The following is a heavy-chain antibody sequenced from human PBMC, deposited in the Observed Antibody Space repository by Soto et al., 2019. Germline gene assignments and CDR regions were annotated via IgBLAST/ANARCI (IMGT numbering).Heavy chain of an antibody. CDR1: GYNFTTFW. CDR2: IYPGDSET. CDR3: ARLGFPGAIYFDS. Sequence: PGESLKISCKGSGYNFTTFWIDWVRQVPGKGLEWMGIIYPGDSETKYSPDFEGQVTISADRSTNTAYLQWRSLRAFDTAMYYCARLGFPGAIYFDSWGLGTLVTVSS. J-gene: IGHJ4*02. V-gene: IGHV5-51*01.